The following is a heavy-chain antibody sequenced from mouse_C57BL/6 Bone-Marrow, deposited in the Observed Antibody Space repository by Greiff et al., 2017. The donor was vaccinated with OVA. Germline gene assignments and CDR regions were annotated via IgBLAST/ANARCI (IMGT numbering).Heavy chain of an antibody. V-gene: IGHV14-4*01. CDR3: TALYYDYDGGFAY. CDR1: GFNIKDDY. J-gene: IGHJ3*01. Sequence: EVQLQQSGAELVRPGASVKLSCTASGFNIKDDYMHWVKQRPEQGLEWIGWIDPENGDTEYASKFQGKATITADTSSNTAYLQLSSLTSEDTAVYYCTALYYDYDGGFAYWGQGTLVTVSA. CDR2: IDPENGDT. D-gene: IGHD2-4*01.